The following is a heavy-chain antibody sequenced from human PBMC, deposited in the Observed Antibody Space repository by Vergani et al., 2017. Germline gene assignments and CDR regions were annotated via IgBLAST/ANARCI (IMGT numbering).Heavy chain of an antibody. D-gene: IGHD6-13*01. CDR1: GESFSSFY. CDR2: IYYSGST. CDR3: ASGSIAAAGGDFDY. Sequence: QVQLQQWGAGVVKPSGTLSLTCAVFGESFSSFYWSWIRQPPGKGLEWIGSIYYSGSTYYNPSLKSRVTISVDTSKNQFSLNLSSVTAADTAVYYCASGSIAAAGGDFDYWGQGTLVTVSS. V-gene: IGHV4-34*02. J-gene: IGHJ4*02.